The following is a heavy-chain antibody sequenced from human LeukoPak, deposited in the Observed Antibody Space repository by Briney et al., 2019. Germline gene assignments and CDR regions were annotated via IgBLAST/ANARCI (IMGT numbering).Heavy chain of an antibody. CDR3: ARDTTTRAYYGMDV. Sequence: SVKVSCKASGGTFSSYAISWVRQAPGQGLEWMGGIIPIFATANYAQKFQGRVTITADRSTSTAYMELSSLRSGDTAIYYCARDTTTRAYYGMDVWGKGTTVTVSS. D-gene: IGHD1-14*01. CDR1: GGTFSSYA. CDR2: IIPIFATA. J-gene: IGHJ6*04. V-gene: IGHV1-69*06.